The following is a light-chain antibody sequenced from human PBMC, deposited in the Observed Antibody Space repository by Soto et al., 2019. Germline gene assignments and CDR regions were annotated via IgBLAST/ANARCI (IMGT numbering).Light chain of an antibody. CDR1: STDVGGYNY. J-gene: IGLJ1*01. CDR2: DVS. Sequence: QSALTQPRSVSGSPGQSVTISCTGTSTDVGGYNYVSWYQQHPGKVPKLMLYDVSKRPSGVPDRFSGSKSGNTASLTISGLQAEDEAEYYCCSYAGRDTLYVFGSGTKLTVL. CDR3: CSYAGRDTLYV. V-gene: IGLV2-11*01.